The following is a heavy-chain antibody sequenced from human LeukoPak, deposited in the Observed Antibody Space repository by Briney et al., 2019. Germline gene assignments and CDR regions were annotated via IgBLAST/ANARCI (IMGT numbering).Heavy chain of an antibody. CDR2: IYYSGST. Sequence: SETLSLTCTVSGGSISSYYWSWIRQPPGKGLEWIGYIYYSGSTNYNPSLKSRVTISVDTSKNQFSLKLSSVTAADTAVYYCARGFGHYDILTGYYFDMWGQGTMVTVSS. CDR1: GGSISSYY. J-gene: IGHJ3*02. D-gene: IGHD3-9*01. V-gene: IGHV4-59*01. CDR3: ARGFGHYDILTGYYFDM.